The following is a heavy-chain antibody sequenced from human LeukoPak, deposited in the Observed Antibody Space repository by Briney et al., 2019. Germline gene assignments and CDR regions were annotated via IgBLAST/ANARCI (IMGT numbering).Heavy chain of an antibody. V-gene: IGHV7-4-1*02. J-gene: IGHJ4*02. Sequence: GSSVKVSFMASGYIFTNYAMNGVRQAPGQGLEWMGWIHPSTGNPTYAQGFTGRFVFSLDTSVSTTYLQISSLKAEDTAVYFCARAFQSLGGLSLPDYWGQGTLVTVSS. CDR2: IHPSTGNP. CDR3: ARAFQSLGGLSLPDY. CDR1: GYIFTNYA. D-gene: IGHD3-16*02.